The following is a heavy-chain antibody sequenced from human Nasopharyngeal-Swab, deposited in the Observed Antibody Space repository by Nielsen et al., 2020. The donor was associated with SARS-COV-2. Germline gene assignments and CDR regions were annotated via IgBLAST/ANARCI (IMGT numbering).Heavy chain of an antibody. D-gene: IGHD4-17*01. V-gene: IGHV3-15*01. CDR1: GFTFSNAW. Sequence: GESLKISCAAPGFTFSNAWMSWVRQAPGKGLEWVGRIKSKTDGGTTDYAAPVKGRFTISRDDSKNTLYLQMNSLKTEDTAVYYCTTDPMTTVTYWGQGTLVTVSS. CDR3: TTDPMTTVTY. CDR2: IKSKTDGGTT. J-gene: IGHJ4*02.